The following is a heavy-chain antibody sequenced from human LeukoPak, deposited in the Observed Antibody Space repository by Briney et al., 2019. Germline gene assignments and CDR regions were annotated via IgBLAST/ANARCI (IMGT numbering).Heavy chain of an antibody. CDR1: GYTFTSYG. Sequence: ASVKVSCKASGYTFTSYGISWVRQAPGQGLEWMGWISAYNGNTKYAQKLQGRVTMTTDTSTSTAYMELRSLRSDDTAVYYCARGNYCSGGSCYDGAFDYWGQGTLVTVSS. D-gene: IGHD2-15*01. J-gene: IGHJ4*02. V-gene: IGHV1-18*01. CDR3: ARGNYCSGGSCYDGAFDY. CDR2: ISAYNGNT.